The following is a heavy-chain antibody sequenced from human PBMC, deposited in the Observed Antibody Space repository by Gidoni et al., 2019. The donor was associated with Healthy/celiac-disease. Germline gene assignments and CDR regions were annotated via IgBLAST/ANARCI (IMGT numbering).Heavy chain of an antibody. V-gene: IGHV4-39*01. CDR2: IYYSGST. J-gene: IGHJ5*02. CDR1: GGSISSRGYY. CDR3: ARRVTIFGVVIITWFDP. Sequence: QLQLQESGPGLVKPSETLSLTCTVSGGSISSRGYYWGWIRQPPGKGLGWIGSIYYSGSTYYNPSLKSRVTISVDTSKNQFSLKLSSVTAADTAVYYCARRVTIFGVVIITWFDPWGQGTLVTVSS. D-gene: IGHD3-3*01.